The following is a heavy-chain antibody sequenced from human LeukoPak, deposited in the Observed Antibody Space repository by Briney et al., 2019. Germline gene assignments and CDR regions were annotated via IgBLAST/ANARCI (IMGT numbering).Heavy chain of an antibody. V-gene: IGHV3-21*01. J-gene: IGHJ3*02. CDR1: GFTFSSYS. Sequence: GGSLGLSCAASGFTFSSYSMNWVRQAPGKGLEWVSSISSSSSYIYYADSVKGRFTISRDNAKNSLYLQMNSLRAEDTAVYYCARGPYGDSAFDIWGQGTMVTVSS. CDR2: ISSSSSYI. D-gene: IGHD4-17*01. CDR3: ARGPYGDSAFDI.